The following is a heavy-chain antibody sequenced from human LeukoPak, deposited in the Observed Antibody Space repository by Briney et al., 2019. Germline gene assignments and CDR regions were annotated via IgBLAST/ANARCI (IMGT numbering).Heavy chain of an antibody. CDR3: ARDVYEDSCGGSFDF. J-gene: IGHJ4*02. CDR1: GFTFSSYS. Sequence: GSLRLSCAASGFTFSSYSMNWVRQAPGKGLEWVSSISSSSSYIYYADSVKGRFTISRDNSKKSLFLQMNSLRAEDTALYYCARDVYEDSCGGSFDFWGQGTLVTVSS. CDR2: ISSSSSYI. V-gene: IGHV3-21*01. D-gene: IGHD2/OR15-2a*01.